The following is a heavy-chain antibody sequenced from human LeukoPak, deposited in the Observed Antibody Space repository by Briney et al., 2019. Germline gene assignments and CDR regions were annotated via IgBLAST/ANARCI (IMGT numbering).Heavy chain of an antibody. Sequence: SETLSLTCTVSGGSINSSSYYWGWIRQPPGKGLEWIGSIYYSGSTYYNPSLKSRVTISVDTSKNQFSLKLSSVTAADTAGYYCARSLRGGPNWFDPWGPGTLVTVSS. CDR2: IYYSGST. J-gene: IGHJ5*02. V-gene: IGHV4-39*01. D-gene: IGHD3-10*01. CDR1: GGSINSSSYY. CDR3: ARSLRGGPNWFDP.